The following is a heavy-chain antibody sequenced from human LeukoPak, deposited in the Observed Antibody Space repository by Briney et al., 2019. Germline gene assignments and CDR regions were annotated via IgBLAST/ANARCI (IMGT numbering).Heavy chain of an antibody. CDR2: ISSSGSTI. Sequence: GGSVRLSCAASGFTFSSCEMNWVRQARGRGLEWGSYISSSGSTIYYADSVKGRFTISRDNAKNSLYLQMNSLRAEDTGVYYCARHQTSWGYYYGSGSYRGYYYYGMDVWGQGTTLTVSS. J-gene: IGHJ6*02. CDR3: ARHQTSWGYYYGSGSYRGYYYYGMDV. CDR1: GFTFSSCE. V-gene: IGHV3-48*03. D-gene: IGHD3-10*01.